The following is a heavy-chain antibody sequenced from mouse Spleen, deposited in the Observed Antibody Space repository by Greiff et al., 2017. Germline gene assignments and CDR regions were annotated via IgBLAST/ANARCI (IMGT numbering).Heavy chain of an antibody. CDR3: ARAPHYYGSSYDYAMDY. CDR1: GYTFTSYW. V-gene: IGHV1-69*01. Sequence: QVQLQQPGAELVMPGASVKLSCKASGYTFTSYWMHWVKQRPGQGLEWIGEIDPSDSYTNYNQKFKGQATLTVDKSSSTAYMQLSSLTSEDSAVYYCARAPHYYGSSYDYAMDYWGQGTSVTVSS. J-gene: IGHJ4*01. CDR2: IDPSDSYT. D-gene: IGHD1-1*01.